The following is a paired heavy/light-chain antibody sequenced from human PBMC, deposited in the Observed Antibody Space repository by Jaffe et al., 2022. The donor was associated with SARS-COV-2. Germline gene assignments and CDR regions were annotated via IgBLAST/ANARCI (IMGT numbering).Light chain of an antibody. CDR1: SSDVGDYIY. V-gene: IGLV2-14*01. J-gene: IGLJ2*01. CDR2: EVS. CDR3: SSYTISSVV. Sequence: QSALTQPASVSGSPGQSITISCTGTSSDVGDYIYVSWYQQHPGKAPKLMIYEVSNRPSGVPDRFSGSKSGNTASLTISGLQAEDEADYYCSSYTISSVVFGGGTKLTVL.
Heavy chain of an antibody. D-gene: IGHD4-17*01. CDR2: IYYSGST. CDR3: ARAKLDYGDYGGLMGRDYYYFDY. J-gene: IGHJ4*02. CDR1: GGSISSGGYY. V-gene: IGHV4-31*03. Sequence: QVQLQESGPGLVKPSQTLSLTCTVSGGSISSGGYYWSWIRQHPGKGLEWIGYIYYSGSTYYNPSLKSRVTISVDTSKNQFSLKLSSVTAADTAVYYCARAKLDYGDYGGLMGRDYYYFDYWGQGTLVTVSS.